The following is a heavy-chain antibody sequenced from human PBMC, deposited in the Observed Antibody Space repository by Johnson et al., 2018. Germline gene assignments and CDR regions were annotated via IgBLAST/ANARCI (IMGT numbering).Heavy chain of an antibody. J-gene: IGHJ3*02. Sequence: QVQLQESGPGLVKXSETLSLTCTVSGGSISSYYWSWIRQPPGKGLEWIGYIYYSGSTNYNPSLQSRVPISVDTSKNHFSLKLSSVTAADTAVYYCARGGYNWNYADAFDIWGQGTMVTVSS. CDR3: ARGGYNWNYADAFDI. CDR2: IYYSGST. V-gene: IGHV4-59*01. CDR1: GGSISSYY. D-gene: IGHD1-7*01.